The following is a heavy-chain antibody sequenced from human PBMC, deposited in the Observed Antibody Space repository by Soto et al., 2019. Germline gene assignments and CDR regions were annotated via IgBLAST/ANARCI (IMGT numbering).Heavy chain of an antibody. CDR3: AASIFYFGMDV. CDR2: IYPGDSDT. V-gene: IGHV5-51*01. CDR1: GYTFTNYW. Sequence: GESLKISCKGSGYTFTNYWIGWVRQMPGKGLEWMGIIYPGDSDTKYNPSFQGQVTISADKSITTTYLQWSSLKASDTAIYYCAASIFYFGMDVWGQGTTVTVSS. J-gene: IGHJ6*02.